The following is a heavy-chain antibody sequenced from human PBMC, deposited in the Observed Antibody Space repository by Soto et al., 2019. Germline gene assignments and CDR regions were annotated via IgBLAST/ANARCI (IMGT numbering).Heavy chain of an antibody. CDR2: TRAHNQNP. CDR1: GYTFTDFG. CDR3: TGAVDRFVFVWGRIDAFDI. Sequence: QVQLLQSGPELSKPGASVNVSCKAFGYTFTDFGIAWVRQAPGQGLEWGGWTRAHNQNPNYAKSLQGRVNVTTDTSTVTGFMELTSLRSDDTAFYYCTGAVDRFVFVWGRIDAFDIWGQGTMVMVS. J-gene: IGHJ3*02. D-gene: IGHD3-16*01. V-gene: IGHV1-18*01.